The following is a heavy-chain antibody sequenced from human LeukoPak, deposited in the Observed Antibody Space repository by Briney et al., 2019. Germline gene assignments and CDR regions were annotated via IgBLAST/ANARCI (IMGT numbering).Heavy chain of an antibody. J-gene: IGHJ4*02. CDR2: IYYSGST. V-gene: IGHV4-59*01. Sequence: SETLSLTCTVSGGSISSYYWSWIRQPPGKGLEWIGYIYYSGSTNYNPSLKSRVAISVDTSKNQFSLKLSSVTAADTAVYYCASSITGTPYYFDYWGQGTLVTVSS. CDR3: ASSITGTPYYFDY. D-gene: IGHD1-20*01. CDR1: GGSISSYY.